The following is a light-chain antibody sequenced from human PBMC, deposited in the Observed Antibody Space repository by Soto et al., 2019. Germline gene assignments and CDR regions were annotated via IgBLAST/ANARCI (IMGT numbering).Light chain of an antibody. V-gene: IGLV2-14*01. CDR3: NSYSSDITPSV. Sequence: QSVLTQPASVSGSPGQSITISCTGTTSDVGGHNSVSWFQQHPGKAPKLIIYQVSSRPSDISNRFSGSKSGNTASLTISGLQAEDEADYYCNSYSSDITPSVFGTGTKVTVL. CDR1: TSDVGGHNS. J-gene: IGLJ1*01. CDR2: QVS.